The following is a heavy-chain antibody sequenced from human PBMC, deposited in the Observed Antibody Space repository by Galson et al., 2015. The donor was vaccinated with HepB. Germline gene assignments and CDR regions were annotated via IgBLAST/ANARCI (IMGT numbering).Heavy chain of an antibody. CDR2: MTSAGLTI. CDR3: VRDRYETSGHDF. Sequence: SLRLSCAASGFRFSDYETNWVRQAPGKGLEWLSYMTSAGLTIYYADSVKGRFTISRDNAKNSLYLQMNSLRAEDTATYYCVRDRYETSGHDFWGRGTLVTVSS. V-gene: IGHV3-48*03. CDR1: GFRFSDYE. J-gene: IGHJ4*02. D-gene: IGHD3-22*01.